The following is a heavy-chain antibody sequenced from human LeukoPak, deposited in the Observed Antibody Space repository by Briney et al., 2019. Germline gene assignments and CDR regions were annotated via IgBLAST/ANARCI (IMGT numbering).Heavy chain of an antibody. CDR3: LRSSYSSGWFGDY. CDR2: IRNKANSYTT. J-gene: IGHJ4*02. V-gene: IGHV3-72*01. D-gene: IGHD6-19*01. CDR1: GFSFSDHY. Sequence: PGGSLRLSCAASGFSFSDHYVDWVRQAPGKGLEWVGRIRNKANSYTTEYAASVTGRLTISRDESKNSVYLQMNSLKTEDTAVYYCLRSSYSSGWFGDYWGQGILVTVSS.